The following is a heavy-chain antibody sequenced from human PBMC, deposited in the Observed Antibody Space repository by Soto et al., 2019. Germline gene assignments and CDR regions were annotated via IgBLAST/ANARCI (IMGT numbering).Heavy chain of an antibody. CDR3: ASQGLPYFDWSPTPLYYMDV. CDR1: GGSFSGYY. CDR2: INHSGNT. D-gene: IGHD3-9*01. J-gene: IGHJ6*03. Sequence: SETVSLTCAVYGGSFSGYYWSWIRQPPGKGLEWIGEINHSGNTNYNPSLKSRVTISVDKSKNQFSLKLSSVTAADTAVYYCASQGLPYFDWSPTPLYYMDVWGKGTTVTVSS. V-gene: IGHV4-34*01.